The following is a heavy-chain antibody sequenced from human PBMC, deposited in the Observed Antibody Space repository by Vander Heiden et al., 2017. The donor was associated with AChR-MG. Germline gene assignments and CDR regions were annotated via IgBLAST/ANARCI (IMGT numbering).Heavy chain of an antibody. Sequence: QVQLVESGGGVVQPGRSLRLPCAASGFTFRSYAMHWVRQAPGKGLEWVAVISYDGSNKYYADSVKGRFTISRDNSKNTLYLQMNSLRAEDTAVYYCARDYPYYYDSSGYLDYWGQGTLVTVSS. V-gene: IGHV3-30-3*01. CDR1: GFTFRSYA. CDR3: ARDYPYYYDSSGYLDY. CDR2: ISYDGSNK. D-gene: IGHD3-22*01. J-gene: IGHJ4*02.